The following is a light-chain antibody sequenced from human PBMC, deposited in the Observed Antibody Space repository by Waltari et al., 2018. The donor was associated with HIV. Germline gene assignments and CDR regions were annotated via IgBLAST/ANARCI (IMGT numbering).Light chain of an antibody. CDR3: ATWDDSLSGPV. J-gene: IGLJ3*02. Sequence: SSNIGSNYVYWYQQLPGTAPKVLIYRSNQRPSGVPDRFSGSKSGTSASLAISALRSEDEADYYCATWDDSLSGPVFGGGTKLTVL. CDR2: RSN. V-gene: IGLV1-47*01. CDR1: SSNIGSNY.